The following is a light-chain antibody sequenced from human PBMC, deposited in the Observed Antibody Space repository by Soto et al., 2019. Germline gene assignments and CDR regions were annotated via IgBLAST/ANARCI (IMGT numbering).Light chain of an antibody. CDR2: DAS. CDR3: QQYETFSGT. J-gene: IGKJ1*01. CDR1: QSVSGW. Sequence: DVKMTQAPSTLSPSVAATVTVTCRASQSVSGWLAWYQQKPGEAPKLLIYDASALPRGVPSRFSGSGSGTKVTLTIASLQPDDFATYYCQQYETFSGTFGPGTKVDIK. V-gene: IGKV1-5*01.